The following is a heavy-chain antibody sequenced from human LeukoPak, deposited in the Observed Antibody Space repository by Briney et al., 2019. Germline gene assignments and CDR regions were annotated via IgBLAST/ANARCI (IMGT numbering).Heavy chain of an antibody. CDR1: GGSISSSRYY. Sequence: KPSGTLSLTCTVSGGSISSSRYYWGWIRQPPGKGLEWIGSIYYSGSTYYNPSLKSRVTISVDTSRNQFSLKLSSVTAADTAVYYCARGGSCLTTAGDLDYWGQGTLVTVSS. J-gene: IGHJ4*02. CDR2: IYYSGST. D-gene: IGHD1-26*01. V-gene: IGHV4-39*01. CDR3: ARGGSCLTTAGDLDY.